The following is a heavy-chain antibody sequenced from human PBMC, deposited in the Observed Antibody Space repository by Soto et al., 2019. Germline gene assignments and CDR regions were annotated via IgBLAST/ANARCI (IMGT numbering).Heavy chain of an antibody. D-gene: IGHD3-16*01. CDR2: IYYSGSS. Sequence: QVQLQESGPGLVKPSETLSLTCTVSGGSISSYYWSWIRQSPGKGLEWIAYIYYSGSSNYNPSLKSLVTISVDTSNNQFSLKLSSVTAADSAMYYCARGMITLMNGAFDIWGQGTKVTVSS. CDR3: ARGMITLMNGAFDI. V-gene: IGHV4-59*01. J-gene: IGHJ3*02. CDR1: GGSISSYY.